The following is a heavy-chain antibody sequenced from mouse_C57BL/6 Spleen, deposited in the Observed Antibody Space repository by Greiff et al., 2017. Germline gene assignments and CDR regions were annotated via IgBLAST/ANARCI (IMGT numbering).Heavy chain of an antibody. CDR2: ILPGSGST. Sequence: QVQLQQSGAELMKPGASVQLSCKAPGYTFTGYWIEWVKQRPGHGLEWIGEILPGSGSTNYNEKFKGKATFTADTSSNTAYMQLSSLTTEDSAIYYCARAGISPGRSSFDYWGQGTTLTVSS. D-gene: IGHD1-1*01. J-gene: IGHJ2*01. CDR3: ARAGISPGRSSFDY. V-gene: IGHV1-9*01. CDR1: GYTFTGYW.